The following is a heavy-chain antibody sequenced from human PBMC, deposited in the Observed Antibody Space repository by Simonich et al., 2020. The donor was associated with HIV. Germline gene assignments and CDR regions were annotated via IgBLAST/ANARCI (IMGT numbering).Heavy chain of an antibody. CDR3: ARGFYQRLYYFDY. D-gene: IGHD2-2*01. CDR2: INHSRST. CDR1: GGSFSGYY. V-gene: IGHV4-34*01. J-gene: IGHJ4*02. Sequence: QVQLQQSGAGLLKPSETLSLTCAVYGGSFSGYYCSWIRQPPGKGLEWIGEINHSRSTNYNPSLKSRVTISVDTSKNQFSLKLSSVTAADTAVYYCARGFYQRLYYFDYWGQGTLVTVSS.